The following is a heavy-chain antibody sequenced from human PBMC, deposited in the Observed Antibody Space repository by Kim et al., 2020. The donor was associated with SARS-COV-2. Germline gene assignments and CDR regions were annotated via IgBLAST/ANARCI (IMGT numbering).Heavy chain of an antibody. J-gene: IGHJ4*01. V-gene: IGHV3-23*01. CDR3: AKDRFGIVGTWDYFDY. Sequence: GGSLRLSCEASGISFGSYAMSWVRQAPGKGLEWVSLITGSGRDTYYADSVRGRFTISRDTSKNILYLEINNLRGEDTAVYYCAKDRFGIVGTWDYFDYWG. CDR1: GISFGSYA. CDR2: ITGSGRDT. D-gene: IGHD5-12*01.